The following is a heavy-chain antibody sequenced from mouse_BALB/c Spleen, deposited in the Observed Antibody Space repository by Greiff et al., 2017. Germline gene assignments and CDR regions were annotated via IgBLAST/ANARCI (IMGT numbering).Heavy chain of an antibody. V-gene: IGHV5-6-3*01. CDR1: GFTFSSYG. Sequence: EVNLVESGGGLVQPGGSLKLSCAASGFTFSSYGMSWVRQTPDKRLELVATINSNGGSTYYPDSVKGRFTISRDNAKNTLYLQMSSLKSEDTAMYYCARDGVPRSYAMDYWGQGTSVTVSS. CDR2: INSNGGST. J-gene: IGHJ4*01. CDR3: ARDGVPRSYAMDY.